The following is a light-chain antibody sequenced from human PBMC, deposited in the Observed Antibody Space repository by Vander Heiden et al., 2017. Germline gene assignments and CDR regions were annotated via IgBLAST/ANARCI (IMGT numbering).Light chain of an antibody. Sequence: QSALTQPASVSGSPGQSSTISCTGTSSDVCGYDYVSWYQQHPGKAPKLVIYDVTNRPSGISDRFSGSKSGNTASLTISGLQAEDEADYYCCSFTSTTTYVFGTGTQVTVL. V-gene: IGLV2-14*03. J-gene: IGLJ1*01. CDR2: DVT. CDR3: CSFTSTTTYV. CDR1: SSDVCGYDY.